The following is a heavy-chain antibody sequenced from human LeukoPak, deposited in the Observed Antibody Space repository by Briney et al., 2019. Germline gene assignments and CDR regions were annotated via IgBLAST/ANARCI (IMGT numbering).Heavy chain of an antibody. V-gene: IGHV3-21*01. CDR3: ARDPYSESYYAYYYYYMDV. D-gene: IGHD1-26*01. CDR1: GFTFSSYN. J-gene: IGHJ6*03. Sequence: GGSLRLSCAASGFTFSSYNMNWVRQAPGKGLEWVSSITSGSSYIYYADSVKGRFTISRDNAKNSLYLQMNSLRAEDTAVYYCARDPYSESYYAYYYYYMDVWGKGTTVTVSS. CDR2: ITSGSSYI.